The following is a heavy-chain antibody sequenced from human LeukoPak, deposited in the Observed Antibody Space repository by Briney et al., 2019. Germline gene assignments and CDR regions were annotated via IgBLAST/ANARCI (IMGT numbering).Heavy chain of an antibody. CDR2: IKQDGSEK. V-gene: IGHV3-7*01. CDR3: ARDSSSSWYGDAFDI. J-gene: IGHJ3*02. D-gene: IGHD6-13*01. Sequence: GGSLRLSCAASGFTFSSYWMSWVRRAPGKGLEWVANIKQDGSEKYYVDSVKGRFTISRDNAKNSLYLQMNSLRAEDTAVYYCARDSSSSWYGDAFDIWGQGTMVTVSS. CDR1: GFTFSSYW.